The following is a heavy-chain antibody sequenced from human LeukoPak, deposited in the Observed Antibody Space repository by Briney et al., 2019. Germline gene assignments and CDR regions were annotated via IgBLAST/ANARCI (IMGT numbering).Heavy chain of an antibody. CDR2: IYSGGST. V-gene: IGHV3-66*01. J-gene: IGHJ3*02. CDR3: ARNSGYEHDAFDI. Sequence: PGGSLRLSCAASGFTVSSNYMSWVRQAPGKGLEWVSVIYSGGSTYYADSVKGRFTISRDNSKNTLYLQMNSLRAEDTAVYYCARNSGYEHDAFDIWGQGTMVTVSS. D-gene: IGHD5-12*01. CDR1: GFTVSSNY.